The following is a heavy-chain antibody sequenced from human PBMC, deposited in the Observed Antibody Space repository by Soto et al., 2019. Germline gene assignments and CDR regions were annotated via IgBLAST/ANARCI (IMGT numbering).Heavy chain of an antibody. J-gene: IGHJ4*02. CDR2: IIPILGIA. V-gene: IGHV1-69*02. CDR3: ASSKLYSSGWYFDY. Sequence: SVKVSCKASGGTFSSYTISWVRQAPGQGLEWMGRIIPILGIANYAQKFQGRVTITADKSTSTAYMELSSLRSEDTAVYYCASSKLYSSGWYFDYWGQGTLVTVSS. CDR1: GGTFSSYT. D-gene: IGHD6-19*01.